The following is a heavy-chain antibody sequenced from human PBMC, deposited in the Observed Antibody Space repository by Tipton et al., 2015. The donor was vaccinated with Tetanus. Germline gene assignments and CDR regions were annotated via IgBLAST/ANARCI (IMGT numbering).Heavy chain of an antibody. D-gene: IGHD3-22*01. CDR2: IYYSGST. J-gene: IGHJ3*02. V-gene: IGHV4-39*01. CDR3: ARLSSSANDAHAFDI. CDR1: GGFISSFNYY. Sequence: GLVKPSETLSLTCTVSGGFISSFNYYWGWVRQPPGKGLEWIGSIYYSGSTYYNPSLRSRVTLSVDTSNTQFSLRVTSVTAADTAVYYCARLSSSANDAHAFDIWGQGTMVTVSS.